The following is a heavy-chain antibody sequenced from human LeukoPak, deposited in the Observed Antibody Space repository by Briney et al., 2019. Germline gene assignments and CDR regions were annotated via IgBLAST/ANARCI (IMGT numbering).Heavy chain of an antibody. CDR1: GFTFDDYG. Sequence: GGSLRLSCAASGFTFDDYGMRWVRQPPGKGLEWVSGINWNGGSTGYADSVKGRFTISRDNAKNSLYLQMNSLRAKDTALYYCARSLIGNWNPQRPFDYWGQGTLVSVSS. D-gene: IGHD1-20*01. CDR3: ARSLIGNWNPQRPFDY. V-gene: IGHV3-20*04. CDR2: INWNGGST. J-gene: IGHJ4*02.